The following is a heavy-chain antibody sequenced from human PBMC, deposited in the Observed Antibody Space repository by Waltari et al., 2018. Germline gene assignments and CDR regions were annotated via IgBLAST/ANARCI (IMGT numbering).Heavy chain of an antibody. CDR2: MSNDGRKN. CDR3: AKDDTTIFGVGIDN. CDR1: GFTFRSYG. D-gene: IGHD3-3*01. J-gene: IGHJ4*02. Sequence: QVHLVESGGGVVQPGRSLRLSCAASGFTFRSYGMHWVRQAPGKGLAWVASMSNDGRKNYYVDSVKGRFTISRDNSKSTLYLQMNSLRAQDTAVYYCAKDDTTIFGVGIDNWGQGTLVTVSS. V-gene: IGHV3-30*18.